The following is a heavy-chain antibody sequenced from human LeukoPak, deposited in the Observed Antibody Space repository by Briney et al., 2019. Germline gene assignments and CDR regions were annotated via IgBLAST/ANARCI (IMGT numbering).Heavy chain of an antibody. CDR1: GFTFSSHA. CDR3: ARVYCGRTTCDPWLDP. D-gene: IGHD2-21*01. CDR2: ISYDGSDK. J-gene: IGHJ5*02. V-gene: IGHV3-30-3*01. Sequence: PGGSLRLSCAASGFTFSSHALPWVRQAPGKGLEWVAVISYDGSDKYYADSVKGRFTISRDNSKSMLYLQMNSLRAEDTAVYYCARVYCGRTTCDPWLDPWGQGTLVTVSS.